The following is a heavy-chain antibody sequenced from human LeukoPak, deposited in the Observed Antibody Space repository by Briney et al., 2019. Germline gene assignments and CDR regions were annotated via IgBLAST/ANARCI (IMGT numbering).Heavy chain of an antibody. Sequence: ASVKVSCKASGYTFTSYYMHWVRQAPGQGLEWMGIINPSGGSTSYAQKFQGRVTMTRDTSTSTVYMELSSLRSEDKAVYYCARGGSIVVVVAAILDYWGQGTLVTVSS. D-gene: IGHD2-15*01. CDR2: INPSGGST. CDR3: ARGGSIVVVVAAILDY. V-gene: IGHV1-46*01. J-gene: IGHJ4*02. CDR1: GYTFTSYY.